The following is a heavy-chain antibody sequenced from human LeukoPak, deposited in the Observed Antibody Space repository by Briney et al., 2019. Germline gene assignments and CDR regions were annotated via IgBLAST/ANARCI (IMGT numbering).Heavy chain of an antibody. CDR1: GFSFSTSS. Sequence: GGSLRLSCAASGFSFSTSSMSWVRQTPGKGLEWISYIRGSGTTIYYADSVKGRFTISRDNARNSLYLQMNDLRAEDTGVYFCARDARSHCGTDACYGPYFDYGRQGSLVTVSS. J-gene: IGHJ4*02. CDR2: IRGSGTTI. V-gene: IGHV3-48*01. D-gene: IGHD2-2*01. CDR3: ARDARSHCGTDACYGPYFDY.